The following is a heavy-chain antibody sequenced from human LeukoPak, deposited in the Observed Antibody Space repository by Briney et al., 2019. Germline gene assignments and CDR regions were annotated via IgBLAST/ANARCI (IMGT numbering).Heavy chain of an antibody. Sequence: GGSLRLSCAASGFTFTNFWMNWIRRAPGGGLEWVANIRPDGSEQFYVDSVKGRFTISRDNAKNSVYPQMNSLRADDTAVYYCAGRDSARNPWAYWGQGTLVTVST. CDR2: IRPDGSEQ. D-gene: IGHD4-11*01. V-gene: IGHV3-7*01. J-gene: IGHJ4*02. CDR3: AGRDSARNPWAY. CDR1: GFTFTNFW.